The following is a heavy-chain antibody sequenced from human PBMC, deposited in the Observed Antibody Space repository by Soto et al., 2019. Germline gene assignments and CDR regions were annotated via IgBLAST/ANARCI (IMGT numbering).Heavy chain of an antibody. D-gene: IGHD4-17*01. CDR3: ARDDYGGNSGDCYYYYGMDV. Sequence: GGSLRLSCAASGFTFSSYSMNWVRQAPGKGLEWVSYISSSSSTIYYADSVKGRFTISRDNAKNSLYLQMNSLRDEDTAVYYCARDDYGGNSGDCYYYYGMDVWGQGTTVTVSS. J-gene: IGHJ6*02. CDR2: ISSSSSTI. CDR1: GFTFSSYS. V-gene: IGHV3-48*02.